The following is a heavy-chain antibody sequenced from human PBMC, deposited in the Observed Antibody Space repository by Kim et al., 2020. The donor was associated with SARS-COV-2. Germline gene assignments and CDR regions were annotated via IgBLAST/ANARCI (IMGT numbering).Heavy chain of an antibody. CDR3: ARQVAQNWNPVVG. J-gene: IGHJ4*02. CDR2: IYPGDSDT. Sequence: GESLKISCKGSGYSFTSYWIGWVRQMPGKGLEWLGIIYPGDSDTRYSPSFPGQVTSSADNSISTAYLQWSSLQASDTAMYYCARQVAQNWNPVVGWGQVTLVTVSP. V-gene: IGHV5-51*01. D-gene: IGHD1-1*01. CDR1: GYSFTSYW.